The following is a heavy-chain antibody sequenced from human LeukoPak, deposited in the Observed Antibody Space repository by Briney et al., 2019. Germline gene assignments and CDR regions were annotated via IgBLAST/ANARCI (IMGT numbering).Heavy chain of an antibody. V-gene: IGHV3-21*01. CDR2: ISSSSSYI. J-gene: IGHJ4*02. CDR1: GFTFISYS. Sequence: PGGSLRLSCAASGFTFISYSMNWVRQAPGKGLEWVSSISSSSSYIYYADSVKGRFTISRDNAKNSPYLQMNSLRAEDTAVYYCARDRYGDYAVDYWGQGTLVTVSS. CDR3: ARDRYGDYAVDY. D-gene: IGHD4-17*01.